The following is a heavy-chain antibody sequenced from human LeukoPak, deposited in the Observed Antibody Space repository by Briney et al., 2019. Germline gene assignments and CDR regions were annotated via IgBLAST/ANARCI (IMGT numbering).Heavy chain of an antibody. V-gene: IGHV3-7*01. J-gene: IGHJ6*04. CDR1: GFTFSSYW. D-gene: IGHD5-24*01. CDR3: ARWDQRWLPPRRDV. CDR2: IKQDGSEK. Sequence: PGGSLRLSCAASGFTFSSYWMSWVRQAPGKGLEWVANIKQDGSEKYYVDSVKGRFTISRDNAKNLLYLQMNSLRAEDTAVYYCARWDQRWLPPRRDVWGKGTTVTVSS.